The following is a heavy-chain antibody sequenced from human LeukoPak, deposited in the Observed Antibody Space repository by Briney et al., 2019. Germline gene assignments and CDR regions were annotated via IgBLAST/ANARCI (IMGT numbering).Heavy chain of an antibody. CDR2: ISSSSSYI. CDR1: GFTFSNYS. V-gene: IGHV3-21*01. Sequence: GGSLRLSCAASGFTFSNYSMNWVRQAPGKGMEWVSSISSSSSYIYYADSVNGRFTISRDNAKNSLYLQMNSLRAEDTAVYYCAREDEALDAFDIWGQGTMVTVSS. CDR3: AREDEALDAFDI. J-gene: IGHJ3*02.